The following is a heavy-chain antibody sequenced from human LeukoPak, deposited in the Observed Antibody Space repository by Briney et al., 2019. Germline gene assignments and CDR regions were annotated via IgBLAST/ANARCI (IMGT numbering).Heavy chain of an antibody. CDR3: AKDIRYGDYVVTEYYYGMDV. CDR1: GFTFSSYA. V-gene: IGHV3-43*02. Sequence: GGSLRLSCAASGFTFSSYAMYWVRQAPGKGLEWVSLISGDGGSTYYADSVKGRFTISRDNSKNSLYLQMNSLRTEDTALYYCAKDIRYGDYVVTEYYYGMDVWGQGTTVTVSS. CDR2: ISGDGGST. D-gene: IGHD4-17*01. J-gene: IGHJ6*02.